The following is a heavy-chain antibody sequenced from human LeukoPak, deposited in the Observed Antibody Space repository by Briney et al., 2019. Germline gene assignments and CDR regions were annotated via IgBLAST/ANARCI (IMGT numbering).Heavy chain of an antibody. CDR1: GFTFSSYA. Sequence: GGSLRLSCAASGFTFSSYAMHWVRQAPGKGLEWVAVISYDGSNKYYADSVKGRFTISRDNSKNTLYLQMNSLRAEDTAVYYCARDYPLITMIVGEGEGGSDYWGQGTLVTVSS. D-gene: IGHD3-22*01. J-gene: IGHJ4*02. CDR2: ISYDGSNK. CDR3: ARDYPLITMIVGEGEGGSDY. V-gene: IGHV3-30-3*01.